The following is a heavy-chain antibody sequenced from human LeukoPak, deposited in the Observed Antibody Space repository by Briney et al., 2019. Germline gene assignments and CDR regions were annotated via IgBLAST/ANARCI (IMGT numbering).Heavy chain of an antibody. CDR3: AKHTSITYAHFDY. J-gene: IGHJ4*02. Sequence: GSLRLSCAASGFTFSNAWMSWVRQAPGKGLEWIGYVFFEGNTRYNPSLTSRLTISADTSRSQFSLKLNSVTAADTAVYFCAKHTSITYAHFDYXGXGILVTVSS. D-gene: IGHD2-2*01. V-gene: IGHV4-59*08. CDR2: VFFEGNT. CDR1: GFTFSNAW.